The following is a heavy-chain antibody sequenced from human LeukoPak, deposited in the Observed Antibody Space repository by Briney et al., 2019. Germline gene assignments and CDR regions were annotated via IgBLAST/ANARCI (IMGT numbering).Heavy chain of an antibody. V-gene: IGHV3-53*01. D-gene: IGHD4/OR15-4a*01. CDR2: IYSGGST. Sequence: GGSLRLSCAASGLTVSSNCMSWVRQAPGKGLEWVSFIYSGGSTYYTDSVKGRFTTSRANSNKTLYLQMKSLSAEVKTWLYCTRRAGAYSHPYDDWGQGTLVTVSS. J-gene: IGHJ4*02. CDR3: TRRAGAYSHPYDD. CDR1: GLTVSSNC.